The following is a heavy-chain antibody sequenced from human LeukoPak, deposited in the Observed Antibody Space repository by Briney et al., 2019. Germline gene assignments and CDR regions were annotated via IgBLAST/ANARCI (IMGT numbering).Heavy chain of an antibody. CDR1: GGSFSGYY. CDR3: ARGALVKTGTTSAEFDY. D-gene: IGHD1-1*01. J-gene: IGHJ4*02. Sequence: ASETLSLTCAVYGGSFSGYYWSWIRQPPGKGVEWMGEINHSGSTNYNPSPKSRVTISVDTSKNQFSLKLSSVTAADTAVYYCARGALVKTGTTSAEFDYWGQGTLVTVSS. V-gene: IGHV4-34*01. CDR2: INHSGST.